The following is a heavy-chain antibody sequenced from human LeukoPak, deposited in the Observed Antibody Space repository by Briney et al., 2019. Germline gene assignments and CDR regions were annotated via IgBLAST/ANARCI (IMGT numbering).Heavy chain of an antibody. J-gene: IGHJ6*03. D-gene: IGHD6-13*01. CDR3: ARDLALSSSWYGFTYYYYYMDV. CDR2: IRSKANNYAT. CDR1: GLTFSDSA. V-gene: IGHV3-73*01. Sequence: GGSLRLSCAASGLTFSDSAMHWVRQASGKGLEWVGRIRSKANNYATAYAASVKGRFTISRDNAKNSLYLQMNSVRAEDTAVYYCARDLALSSSWYGFTYYYYYMDVWGKGTTVTVSS.